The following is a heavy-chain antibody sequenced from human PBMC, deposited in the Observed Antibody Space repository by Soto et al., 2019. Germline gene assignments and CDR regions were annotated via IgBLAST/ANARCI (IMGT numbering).Heavy chain of an antibody. J-gene: IGHJ5*02. D-gene: IGHD2-15*01. CDR2: ISYDGSNK. V-gene: IGHV3-30-3*01. CDR3: ARDSGEGGYCRGGSCYFNWFDP. CDR1: VFTFSSYA. Sequence: SLRLSRAPPVFTFSSYAICWVRQALGKGLEWVAVISYDGSNKYYADSVKGRFTSSIDNSKNTLYLQMNSLRAEDTAVYYCARDSGEGGYCRGGSCYFNWFDPWGQGTLVTVSS.